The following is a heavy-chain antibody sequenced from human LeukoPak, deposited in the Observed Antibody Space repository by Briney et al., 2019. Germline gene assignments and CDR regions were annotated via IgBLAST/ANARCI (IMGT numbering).Heavy chain of an antibody. J-gene: IGHJ4*02. CDR1: GFTFSSYW. CDR2: INSDGSST. D-gene: IGHD3-22*01. V-gene: IGHV3-74*01. Sequence: QPGGSLRLSCAASGFTFSSYWMHWVRQAPGKGLVWVSRINSDGSSTSYADSVKGRFTISRDNAKNTLYLQMNSLRAEDTAVYYCAKGFYESSGYSNYWGQGTLVTVSS. CDR3: AKGFYESSGYSNY.